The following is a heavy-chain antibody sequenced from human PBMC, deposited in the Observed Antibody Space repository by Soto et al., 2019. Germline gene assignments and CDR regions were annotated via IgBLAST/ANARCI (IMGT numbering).Heavy chain of an antibody. V-gene: IGHV1-18*01. CDR1: GYTFSRYG. CDR3: ARDPYHVLMVNAPNLYGMDV. Sequence: ASVKVSCTASGYTFSRYGISWVRQAPGQGLEWMGRISTYNGNTNYPQSLQGRLTMTTDTSTTTAYMELRSLRSDDTAVYYCARDPYHVLMVNAPNLYGMDVWGQGTTVTVSS. CDR2: ISTYNGNT. D-gene: IGHD2-8*01. J-gene: IGHJ6*02.